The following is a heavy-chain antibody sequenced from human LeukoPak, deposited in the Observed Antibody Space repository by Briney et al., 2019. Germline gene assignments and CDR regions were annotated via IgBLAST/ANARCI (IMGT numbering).Heavy chain of an antibody. Sequence: GASVKVSCKASGYTFTGYYMHWERQAPGQGLEWMGWINPKSGGTNFAQEFQGRVTMTRDTSISTAYMELSRLRSDDTAVYYCARDSGRFGAAPVSSFDYWGQGTLVTVSS. V-gene: IGHV1-2*02. J-gene: IGHJ4*02. CDR2: INPKSGGT. CDR1: GYTFTGYY. CDR3: ARDSGRFGAAPVSSFDY. D-gene: IGHD3-16*01.